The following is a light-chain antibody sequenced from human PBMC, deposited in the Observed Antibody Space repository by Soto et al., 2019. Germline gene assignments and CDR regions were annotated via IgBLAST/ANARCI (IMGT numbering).Light chain of an antibody. Sequence: AIQLTQSPSSLSASVGDRVTITCRASQGINSALAWYQQKPGKAPKLLIYDASSLESGVPSRFSGSGSGTDFTLTISSLQPEDFATYYCQQFNSYPTTFGQGTRLEIK. J-gene: IGKJ5*01. V-gene: IGKV1-13*02. CDR2: DAS. CDR1: QGINSA. CDR3: QQFNSYPTT.